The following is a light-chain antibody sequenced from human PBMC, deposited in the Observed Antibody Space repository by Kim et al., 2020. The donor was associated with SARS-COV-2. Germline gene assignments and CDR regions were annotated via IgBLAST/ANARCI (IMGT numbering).Light chain of an antibody. Sequence: DIVMTQSPLSLPVTPGEPASISCRSSQSLLHGNAYSYLDWYLKKPGQSPQLLIYSGSHRASGVPDRFSGSGSGTDFTLKISRVEAEDVGVYYCMQAMQTPWTFGQGTKVDIK. J-gene: IGKJ1*01. CDR2: SGS. CDR3: MQAMQTPWT. CDR1: QSLLHGNAYSY. V-gene: IGKV2-28*01.